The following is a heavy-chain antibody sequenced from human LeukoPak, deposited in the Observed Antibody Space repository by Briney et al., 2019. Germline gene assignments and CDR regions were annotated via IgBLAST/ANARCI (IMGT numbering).Heavy chain of an antibody. Sequence: ASETLSLTCAVYGGSFSGYYWSWIRQPPGKGLEWIGEINHSGSTNYNPSLKSRVTISVDTSKNQFSLKLSSVTAADTAVYYCARRRSDYVWGSYRYRAHYFDYWGQGTLVTVSS. V-gene: IGHV4-34*01. J-gene: IGHJ4*02. CDR3: ARRRSDYVWGSYRYRAHYFDY. CDR1: GGSFSGYY. CDR2: INHSGST. D-gene: IGHD3-16*02.